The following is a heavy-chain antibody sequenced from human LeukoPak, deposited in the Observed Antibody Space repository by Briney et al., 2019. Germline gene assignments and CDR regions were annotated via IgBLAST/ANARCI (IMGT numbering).Heavy chain of an antibody. J-gene: IGHJ3*02. CDR1: GFTFDDYA. V-gene: IGHV3-23*01. CDR3: AKGLVVAAGADAFNI. Sequence: GRSLRLSCAASGFTFDDYAMHWVRQAPGKGLEWVSCISGNGGHTYYADSVKGRFSISRDNSKSTLYMQLNSLRAEDTAVYYCAKGLVVAAGADAFNIWGQGTMVTVSS. D-gene: IGHD2-2*01. CDR2: ISGNGGHT.